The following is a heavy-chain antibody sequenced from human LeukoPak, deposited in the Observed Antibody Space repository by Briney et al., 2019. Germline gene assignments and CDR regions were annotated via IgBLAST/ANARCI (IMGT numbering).Heavy chain of an antibody. CDR1: GFTFSSYS. CDR2: ISSITI. CDR3: ARARGGYSFDAFDI. Sequence: GGSLILSCVASGFTFSSYSMNWVRQAPGKGLEWVSYISSITIYYADSVKGRFSISRDNAKNSLYLQMNSLRDEDTAVYYCARARGGYSFDAFDIWGQGTMVTVSS. V-gene: IGHV3-48*02. J-gene: IGHJ3*02. D-gene: IGHD5-24*01.